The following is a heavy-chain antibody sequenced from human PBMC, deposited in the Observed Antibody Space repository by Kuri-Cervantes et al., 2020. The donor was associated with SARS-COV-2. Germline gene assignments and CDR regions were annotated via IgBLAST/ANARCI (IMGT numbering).Heavy chain of an antibody. D-gene: IGHD6-13*01. V-gene: IGHV3-21*01. CDR2: ISSSSSYI. Sequence: GESLKISCAASGFTFDGYGMNWVRQAPGKGLEWVSSISSSSSYIYYADSVKGRFTISRDNAKNSLYLQMNSLRAEDTAVYYCAGDAHSTPGGYWGQGTLVTVSS. CDR1: GFTFDGYG. CDR3: AGDAHSTPGGY. J-gene: IGHJ4*02.